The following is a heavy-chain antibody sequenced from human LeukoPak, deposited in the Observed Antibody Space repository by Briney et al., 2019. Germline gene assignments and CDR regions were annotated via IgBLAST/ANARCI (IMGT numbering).Heavy chain of an antibody. D-gene: IGHD2-8*02. Sequence: ASVKVSCKASGYTFTSSGISWVRQAPGQGLEWMGWISAYNGNTHYVQNLQGRVTMTTDTSTSTAYMELRSLRSDDTAVYYCAREVLAKNYGMDVWGQGTTVTVSS. J-gene: IGHJ6*02. V-gene: IGHV1-18*01. CDR3: AREVLAKNYGMDV. CDR2: ISAYNGNT. CDR1: GYTFTSSG.